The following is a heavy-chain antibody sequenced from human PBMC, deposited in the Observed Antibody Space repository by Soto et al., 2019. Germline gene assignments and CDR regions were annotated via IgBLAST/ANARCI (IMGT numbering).Heavy chain of an antibody. CDR1: GGSFSGYY. CDR3: ARDGGYSYGYPFDY. J-gene: IGHJ4*02. D-gene: IGHD5-18*01. CDR2: INHSGST. Sequence: SETLSLTCAVYGGSFSGYYWSWIRQPPGKGLEWIGEINHSGSTNYNPSLKSRVTISVDTSKNQFSLKMSSVTAEDTAVYYCARDGGYSYGYPFDYWGQGTLVTVSS. V-gene: IGHV4-34*01.